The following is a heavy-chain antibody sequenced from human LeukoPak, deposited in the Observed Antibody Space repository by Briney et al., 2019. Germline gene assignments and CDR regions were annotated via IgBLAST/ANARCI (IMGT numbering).Heavy chain of an antibody. CDR2: ISYDGSNK. V-gene: IGHV3-30*18. CDR3: AKETRGSESTEK. Sequence: GGSLRLSCAASGFTYSSSGKRWVRQAPGKGLEWVAVISYDGSNKYYADSVKGRFTISRDNSKNTLYLQMNSLRAEDTAVYYCAKETRGSESTEKWGQGTLVTVSS. J-gene: IGHJ4*02. CDR1: GFTYSSSG. D-gene: IGHD3-10*01.